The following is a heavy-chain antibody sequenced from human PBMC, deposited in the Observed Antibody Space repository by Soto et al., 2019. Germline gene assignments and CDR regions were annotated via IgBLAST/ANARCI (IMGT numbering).Heavy chain of an antibody. CDR3: ESERRRVGR. Sequence: QVQLVQSGAEVKKPGASVKVSCKASGYTFTSYYMHWVRQAPGQGLEWMGIINPIGGSTSYAQKFQGRGTTTRDTDTRSVYMDLCSLRSEDTGGDCCESERRRVGRWGPGTLVPVSS. J-gene: IGHJ4*02. CDR1: GYTFTSYY. V-gene: IGHV1-46*01. D-gene: IGHD3-10*01. CDR2: INPIGGST.